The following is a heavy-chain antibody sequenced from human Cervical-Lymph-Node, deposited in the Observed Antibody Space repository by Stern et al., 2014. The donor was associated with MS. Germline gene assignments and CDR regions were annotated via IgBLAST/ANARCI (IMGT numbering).Heavy chain of an antibody. CDR3: ARDYEDTSMLFDH. D-gene: IGHD2-8*01. CDR2: ISYDGNHK. CDR1: GFPFSSYG. V-gene: IGHV3-30*03. J-gene: IGHJ4*02. Sequence: VQLVESGGAVVQPGRSLRLSCVASGFPFSSYGMHWVRQAPGKGLGWVKVISYDGNHKSYAASVKGRFTISRDNSKNTLHLQMNSVTPDDTAIYYCARDYEDTSMLFDHWGQGTLVTVSS.